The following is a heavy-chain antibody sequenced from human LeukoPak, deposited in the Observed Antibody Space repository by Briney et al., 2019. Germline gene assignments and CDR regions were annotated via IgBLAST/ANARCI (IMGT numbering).Heavy chain of an antibody. J-gene: IGHJ4*02. Sequence: GGSLRLSCAASGFTFSDYWMSWVRQAPGKGLEWVANIKQDGTQKYYVDSMKGRFTISRDNAKNSLYLQMNSLRDEDTAVYYCARVRIAAAFDYWGQGTLVTVSS. CDR1: GFTFSDYW. CDR2: IKQDGTQK. CDR3: ARVRIAAAFDY. D-gene: IGHD6-13*01. V-gene: IGHV3-7*01.